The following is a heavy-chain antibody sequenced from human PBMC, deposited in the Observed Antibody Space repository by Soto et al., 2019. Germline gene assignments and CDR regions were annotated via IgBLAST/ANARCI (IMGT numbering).Heavy chain of an antibody. D-gene: IGHD6-19*01. CDR1: GFAVSSKY. J-gene: IGHJ4*02. V-gene: IGHV3-53*01. Sequence: EVQLVESGGGLIQPGGSLRLSCEASGFAVSSKYMTWVRQAPGKGLEWVSVIYGGGTTYYADPVKGRFTISRDTSKNTLYLQMNSLRAEDTAVYYCVQTTGWPGFDFWGQGTLVTVSS. CDR2: IYGGGTT. CDR3: VQTTGWPGFDF.